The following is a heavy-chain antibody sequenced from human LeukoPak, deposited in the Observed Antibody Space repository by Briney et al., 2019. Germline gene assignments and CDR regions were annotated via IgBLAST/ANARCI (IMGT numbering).Heavy chain of an antibody. CDR2: MNPNSGNT. D-gene: IGHD6-13*01. CDR1: GYTFTSYD. Sequence: ASVKVSCKASGYTFTSYDINWVRQATGQGLEWMGWMNPNSGNTGYAQKFQGRVTITRNTSISTAYMELSSLRSEDTAVYYCARGPREAAGTKNYYYYYYMDVWGKGTTVTVSS. CDR3: ARGPREAAGTKNYYYYYYMDV. V-gene: IGHV1-8*03. J-gene: IGHJ6*03.